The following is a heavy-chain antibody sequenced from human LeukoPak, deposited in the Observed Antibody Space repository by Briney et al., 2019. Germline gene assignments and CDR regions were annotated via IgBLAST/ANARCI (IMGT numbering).Heavy chain of an antibody. CDR2: IYHSGST. Sequence: TLSLTCTVSGGSISSGDYYWSWIRQPPGKGLEWIGYIYHSGSTYYNPSLKSRVTISVDRSKNQFSLKLSSVTAADTAVYYCASYCSSTSCYTVDYWGQGTLVTVSS. J-gene: IGHJ4*02. CDR1: GGSISSGDYY. V-gene: IGHV4-30-4*08. CDR3: ASYCSSTSCYTVDY. D-gene: IGHD2-2*02.